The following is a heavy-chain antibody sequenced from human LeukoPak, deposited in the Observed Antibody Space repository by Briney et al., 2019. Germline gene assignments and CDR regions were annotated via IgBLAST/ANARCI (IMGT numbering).Heavy chain of an antibody. J-gene: IGHJ5*02. CDR1: GFTFSSYA. Sequence: GGSLRLSCAASGFTFSSYAMSWVRQAPGKGMEWVSAISGSGGSTYYADSVKGRFTISRDNSKNTLYLQMNSLRAEDTAVYYCAKGPYGGNSGWFDPWGQGTLVTVSS. CDR2: ISGSGGST. V-gene: IGHV3-23*01. CDR3: AKGPYGGNSGWFDP. D-gene: IGHD4-23*01.